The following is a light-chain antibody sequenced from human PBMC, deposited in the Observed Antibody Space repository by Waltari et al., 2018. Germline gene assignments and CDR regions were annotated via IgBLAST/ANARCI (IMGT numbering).Light chain of an antibody. V-gene: IGLV2-14*01. CDR1: SSDVGGSNY. J-gene: IGLJ2*01. Sequence: QSALTQPASVSGSPGQSITISCTGTSSDVGGSNYVSWYQQHPGTAPNLMIYEVSNRPSGVSKRFSGSKSCNTASLTISGLQAEDEADYYCSSYTSSSTVVFGGGTKLTVL. CDR3: SSYTSSSTVV. CDR2: EVS.